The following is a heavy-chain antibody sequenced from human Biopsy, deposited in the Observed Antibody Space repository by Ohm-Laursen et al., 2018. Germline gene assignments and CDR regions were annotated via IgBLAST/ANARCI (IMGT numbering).Heavy chain of an antibody. CDR2: MNPNSGNT. J-gene: IGHJ6*02. CDR3: AREGAFGDTDAYYGLDV. D-gene: IGHD3-16*01. V-gene: IGHV1-8*01. Sequence: SSVKVSCKASGYTFNTYDINWVRQAAGQGPEWMGWMNPNSGNTGFAQKFQGRITMTRSTSITTAYMELTNLRSEDAAVYYCAREGAFGDTDAYYGLDVWGLGTTVTVSS. CDR1: GYTFNTYD.